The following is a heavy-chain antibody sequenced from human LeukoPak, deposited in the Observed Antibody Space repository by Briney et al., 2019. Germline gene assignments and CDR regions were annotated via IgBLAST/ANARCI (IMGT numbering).Heavy chain of an antibody. J-gene: IGHJ4*02. V-gene: IGHV3-48*04. CDR3: ASDFWAVAGIVDY. CDR1: GFTFSSYS. CDR2: ISSSSSTI. D-gene: IGHD6-13*01. Sequence: GGSLRLSCAASGFTFSSYSMNWVRQAPGKGLEWVSYISSSSSTIYYADSVKARFTISRDSAKDSLYLQMNSLRAEDTAVYYCASDFWAVAGIVDYWGQGTLVTVSS.